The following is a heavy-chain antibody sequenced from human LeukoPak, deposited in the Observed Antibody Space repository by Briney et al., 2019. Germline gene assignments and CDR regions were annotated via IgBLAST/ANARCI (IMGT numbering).Heavy chain of an antibody. D-gene: IGHD3-22*01. CDR1: GFTFDDYA. Sequence: PGGSLRLSCAASGFTFDDYAMHWVRQAPGKGLEWVSGISWNSGSIGYADSVKGRFTISRDNAKNSLYLQMNSLRAEDTALYYCAKGSYHDNSCLPDYWGQGTLVTVSS. CDR2: ISWNSGSI. J-gene: IGHJ4*02. CDR3: AKGSYHDNSCLPDY. V-gene: IGHV3-9*01.